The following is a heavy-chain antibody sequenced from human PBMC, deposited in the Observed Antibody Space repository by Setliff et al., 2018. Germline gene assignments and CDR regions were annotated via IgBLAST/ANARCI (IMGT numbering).Heavy chain of an antibody. CDR1: GYTFTSYG. Sequence: ASVKVSCKASGYTFTSYGISWVRQAPGQGLEWMGWISAYNGNTNYAQKLQGRVTMTTDTSTSTAYMALRSLRSDDTAVYYCARDLEGITFGGVIASHPFGYWGQGTLVTVSS. CDR3: ARDLEGITFGGVIASHPFGY. D-gene: IGHD3-16*02. CDR2: ISAYNGNT. J-gene: IGHJ4*02. V-gene: IGHV1-18*01.